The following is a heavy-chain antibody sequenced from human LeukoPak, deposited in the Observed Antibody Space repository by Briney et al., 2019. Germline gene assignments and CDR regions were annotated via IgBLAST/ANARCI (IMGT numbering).Heavy chain of an antibody. V-gene: IGHV3-30-3*02. CDR3: AKEQLMLFVI. D-gene: IGHD3/OR15-3a*01. CDR2: ITYDGSNK. Sequence: PGGYLRLSCAASGFTFSSYAMHWVRQAPGKGLEWVAVITYDGSNKYYADSVKGRFTISRDNSKNTLYLQMNSLRAEDTAVYYWAKEQLMLFVIGAKGPRVPV. CDR1: GFTFSSYA. J-gene: IGHJ6*03.